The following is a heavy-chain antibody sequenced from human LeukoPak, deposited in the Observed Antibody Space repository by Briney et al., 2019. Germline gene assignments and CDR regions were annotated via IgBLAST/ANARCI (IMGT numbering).Heavy chain of an antibody. CDR1: GFTFSSYG. D-gene: IGHD3-10*01. J-gene: IGHJ4*02. CDR3: AKDDAWLRFGE. CDR2: ISYDGSNK. Sequence: GGSLRLSCAASGFTFSSYGMHWVRQAPGKGLEWVAVISYDGSNKYYADSVKGRFTISRDNSKNTLYLEVISLTAEDTAVYCAKDDAWLRFGEWSQGTLVTVSS. V-gene: IGHV3-30*18.